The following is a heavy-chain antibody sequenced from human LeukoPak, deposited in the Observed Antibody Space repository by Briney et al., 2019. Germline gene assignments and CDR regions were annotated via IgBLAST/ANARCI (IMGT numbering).Heavy chain of an antibody. V-gene: IGHV4-59*01. D-gene: IGHD4/OR15-4a*01. CDR2: IHYSGIT. Sequence: SETLSLTCTVSGGSISGFYWSWIRKPPGKGLEWIACIHYSGITNYKPSLESRVTLAVDMAKNQFSLRLSSVTAADTAIYFCAKSMTMDYYGMDVWGQGTTVTVSS. CDR3: AKSMTMDYYGMDV. CDR1: GGSISGFY. J-gene: IGHJ6*02.